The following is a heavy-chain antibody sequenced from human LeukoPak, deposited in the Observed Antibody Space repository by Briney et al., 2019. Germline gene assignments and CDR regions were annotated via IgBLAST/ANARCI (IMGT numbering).Heavy chain of an antibody. CDR2: IYYSGST. CDR1: GGSISSSSYY. CDR3: ARQAYQLLGGGWFDP. J-gene: IGHJ5*02. V-gene: IGHV4-39*01. D-gene: IGHD2-2*01. Sequence: SETLSLTCTVSGGSISSSSYYWGWIRQPPGKGLEWIGSIYYSGSTYYNPCLKSRVTISVDTSKNQFSLKLSSVTAADTAVYYCARQAYQLLGGGWFDPWGQGTLVTVSS.